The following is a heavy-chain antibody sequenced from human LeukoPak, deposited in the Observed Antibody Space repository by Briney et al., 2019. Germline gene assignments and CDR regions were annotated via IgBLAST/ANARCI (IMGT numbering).Heavy chain of an antibody. CDR1: GGTFSSYA. D-gene: IGHD3/OR15-3a*01. CDR3: ARKPRLDERYFDL. J-gene: IGHJ2*01. V-gene: IGHV1-69*01. Sequence: SVKVSCKASGGTFSSYAISWVRQAPGHGLEWMGGIIPIFGTANYAQKFQGRVTITADESTSTAYMELSSLRSEDTAVYYCARKPRLDERYFDLWGRGTLVTVSS. CDR2: IIPIFGTA.